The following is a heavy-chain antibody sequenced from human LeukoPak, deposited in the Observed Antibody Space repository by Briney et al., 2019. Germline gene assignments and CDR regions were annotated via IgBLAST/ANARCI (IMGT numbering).Heavy chain of an antibody. D-gene: IGHD3-16*01. CDR1: GYTFTGYY. V-gene: IGHV1-2*02. CDR2: INLNSGGT. Sequence: ASVKVSCKASGYTFTGYYMHWVRQAPGQGLEWMGWINLNSGGTNYAQKSQGRVTMTRDTSISTAYMELSRLRSDATAVYYCAREMAGLGDHFQHWGQGTLVTVSS. J-gene: IGHJ1*01. CDR3: AREMAGLGDHFQH.